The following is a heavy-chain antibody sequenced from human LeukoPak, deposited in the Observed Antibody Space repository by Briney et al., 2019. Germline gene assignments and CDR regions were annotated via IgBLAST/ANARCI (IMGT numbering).Heavy chain of an antibody. CDR1: GASISSYY. D-gene: IGHD6-19*01. CDR3: ARDPNPLSPGYSSGLPGYYYGMDV. Sequence: SETLSLTCTVSGASISSYYWNWIRQPAGKGLEWIGRIYSSGNTNYNPSLKSRVTMSLDTSKNQFSLKLSSVTAADTAVYYCARDPNPLSPGYSSGLPGYYYGMDVWGQGTTVTVSS. CDR2: IYSSGNT. J-gene: IGHJ6*02. V-gene: IGHV4-4*07.